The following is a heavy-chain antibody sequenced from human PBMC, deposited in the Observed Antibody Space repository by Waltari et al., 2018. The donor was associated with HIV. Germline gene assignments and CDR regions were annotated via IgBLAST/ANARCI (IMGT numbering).Heavy chain of an antibody. J-gene: IGHJ4*02. CDR3: ATAGSTGTTRGY. V-gene: IGHV3-15*01. D-gene: IGHD1-1*01. CDR2: IKSKSDGGTT. CDR1: GFNFTNAW. Sequence: EVQLVESGGGLVKPGGSLRLSCAASGFNFTNAWMRWVRQAPGKGLEWVGRIKSKSDGGTTDYAAPVKGRFTISRDDSKDTLYLQVNSLKTDDTAVYYCATAGSTGTTRGYWGQGTLVTVSS.